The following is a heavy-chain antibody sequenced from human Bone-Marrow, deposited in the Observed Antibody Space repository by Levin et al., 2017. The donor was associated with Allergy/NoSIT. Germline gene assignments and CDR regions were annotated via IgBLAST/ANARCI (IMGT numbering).Heavy chain of an antibody. CDR3: ARTSNYDFWSGYYLVFDY. V-gene: IGHV2-70*01. Sequence: PSQTLSLTCTFSGFSLSTSGMCVSWIRQPPGKALEWLALIDWDDDKYYSTSLKTRLTISKDTSKNQVVLTMTNMDPVDTATYYCARTSNYDFWSGYYLVFDYWGQGTLVTVSS. CDR1: GFSLSTSGMC. J-gene: IGHJ4*02. CDR2: IDWDDDK. D-gene: IGHD3-3*01.